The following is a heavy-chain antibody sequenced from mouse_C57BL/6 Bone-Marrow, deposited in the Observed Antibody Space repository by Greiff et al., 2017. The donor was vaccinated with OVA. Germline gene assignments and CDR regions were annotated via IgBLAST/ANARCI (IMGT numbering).Heavy chain of an antibody. V-gene: IGHV1-64*01. CDR3: AREEYYGSSSLFAY. D-gene: IGHD1-1*01. J-gene: IGHJ3*01. Sequence: QVQLQQPGAELVKPGASVKLSCKASGYTFTSYWMHWVKQRPGQGLEWIGMIHPNSGSTNYNEKFKSKATLTVDKSSSTAYMQLSSLTSEDSAVYYCAREEYYGSSSLFAYWGQGTLVTVSA. CDR1: GYTFTSYW. CDR2: IHPNSGST.